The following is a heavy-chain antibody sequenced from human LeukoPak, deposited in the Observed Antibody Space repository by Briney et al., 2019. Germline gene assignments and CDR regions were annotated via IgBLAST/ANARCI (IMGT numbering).Heavy chain of an antibody. CDR2: IIPIFGTA. V-gene: IGHV1-69*05. D-gene: IGHD6-13*01. J-gene: IGHJ4*02. CDR1: GGSFSRYT. Sequence: GASVKVSCKASGGSFSRYTINWVRQAPGQGLEWMGGIIPIFGTAKYAQKFQGRVTVITDESTSTAYMELSSLRSEDTAVYFCAREAAGHPFDYWGQGTLVTVSS. CDR3: AREAAGHPFDY.